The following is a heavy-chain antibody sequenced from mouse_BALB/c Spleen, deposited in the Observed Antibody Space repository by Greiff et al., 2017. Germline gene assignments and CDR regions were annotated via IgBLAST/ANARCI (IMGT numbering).Heavy chain of an antibody. J-gene: IGHJ1*01. CDR1: GYTFTDYA. V-gene: IGHV1S137*01. D-gene: IGHD2-2*01. Sequence: QVQLQQSGAELVRPGVSVKISCKGSGYTFTDYAMHWVKQSHAKSLEWIGVISTYYGDASYNQKFKGKATMTVDKSSSTAYMELARLTSEDSAIYYCARGGLRGYFDVWGAGTTVTVSS. CDR3: ARGGLRGYFDV. CDR2: ISTYYGDA.